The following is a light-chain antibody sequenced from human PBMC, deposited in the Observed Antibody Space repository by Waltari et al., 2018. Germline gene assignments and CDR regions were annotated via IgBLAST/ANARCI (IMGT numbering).Light chain of an antibody. CDR2: LGS. CDR3: MQPLQTPWT. Sequence: DIVMTQSPLSLPVTLGEPASISCRSSQGLLHSSGYNYLDWYLQKPGQSPQLLVYLGSLRASGVPDRFSGRGSGTDFTLKISRVEAKDVGVYYCMQPLQTPWTFGQGTKVEIK. V-gene: IGKV2-28*01. CDR1: QGLLHSSGYNY. J-gene: IGKJ1*01.